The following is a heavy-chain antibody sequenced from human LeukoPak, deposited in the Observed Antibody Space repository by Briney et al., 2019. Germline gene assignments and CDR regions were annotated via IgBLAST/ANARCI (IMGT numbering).Heavy chain of an antibody. CDR3: ARARSIAAPHFDY. J-gene: IGHJ4*02. CDR1: GGTFSSYA. D-gene: IGHD6-6*01. Sequence: ASVKASCKASGGTFSSYAISWVRQAPGQGLEWMGRIIPILGIANYAQKFQGRVTITADKSTSTAYMELSSLRSEDTAVYYCARARSIAAPHFDYWGQGTLVTVSS. CDR2: IIPILGIA. V-gene: IGHV1-69*04.